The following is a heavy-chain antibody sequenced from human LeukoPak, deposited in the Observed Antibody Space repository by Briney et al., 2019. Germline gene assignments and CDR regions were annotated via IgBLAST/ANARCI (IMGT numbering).Heavy chain of an antibody. D-gene: IGHD2/OR15-2a*01. CDR1: GDSVSSNSAA. CDR2: AYYRSKWYN. CDR3: ARFYANYIDAFDI. J-gene: IGHJ3*02. Sequence: SQTLSLTCAISGDSVSSNSAAWNWLRQSPSRGLEWLGRAYYRSKWYNDCAVSVKSRITITPDTSKNQFSLQLNSVTPEDTAVYYCARFYANYIDAFDIWGQGTMVTVSS. V-gene: IGHV6-1*01.